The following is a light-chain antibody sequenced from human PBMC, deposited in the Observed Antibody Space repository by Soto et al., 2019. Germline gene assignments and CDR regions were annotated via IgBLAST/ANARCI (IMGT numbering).Light chain of an antibody. CDR1: SSDVGGYNY. J-gene: IGLJ2*01. CDR2: DVS. CDR3: SSYTSSGGV. V-gene: IGLV2-14*01. Sequence: QSVLTQPASVSGSPGQSITISCTGTSSDVGGYNYVSWYQQHPGKAPKLMIYDVSNRPSGVSNRFSGSKSGNTASLTISGLQAEDEADYYCSSYTSSGGVFGGGTQLTVL.